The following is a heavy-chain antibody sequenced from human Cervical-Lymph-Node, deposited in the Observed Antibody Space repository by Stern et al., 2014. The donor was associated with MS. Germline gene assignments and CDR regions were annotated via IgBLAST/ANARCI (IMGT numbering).Heavy chain of an antibody. D-gene: IGHD5-18*01. CDR1: GGTFSSYV. V-gene: IGHV1-69*01. Sequence: VQLVESGAEVKKPGSSVKVSCTTSGGTFSSYVISWVRQAPGQGLEWMGGISSIFDKTNYAQKFRGRVTITADESTSTAYMELSSLRSDDTAIYYCATERGNNYGFGYWGQGTLVTVSS. J-gene: IGHJ4*02. CDR2: ISSIFDKT. CDR3: ATERGNNYGFGY.